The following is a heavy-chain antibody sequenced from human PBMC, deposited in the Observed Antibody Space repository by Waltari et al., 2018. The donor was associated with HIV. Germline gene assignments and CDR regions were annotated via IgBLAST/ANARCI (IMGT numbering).Heavy chain of an antibody. D-gene: IGHD5-12*01. CDR2: ISGSGQTT. V-gene: IGHV3-23*01. CDR1: GFSFRDYA. CDR3: AKGVSVATRTGFDS. J-gene: IGHJ4*02. Sequence: VQLLESGGGLVQPGGSLRFPFAASGFSFRDYALGWFRQAPGKVLQAVSTISGSGQTTYSAESVEGRFTISRDDSQNTLYLQMHSVRGEDTAVYFCAKGVSVATRTGFDSWGQGTMVIVSS.